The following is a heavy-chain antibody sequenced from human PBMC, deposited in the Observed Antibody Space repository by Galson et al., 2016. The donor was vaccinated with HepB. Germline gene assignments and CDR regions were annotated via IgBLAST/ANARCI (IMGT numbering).Heavy chain of an antibody. CDR1: GFTVSDNY. CDR2: IYARGRT. J-gene: IGHJ4*02. CDR3: AKGYGVFDY. D-gene: IGHD4-17*01. Sequence: SLRLSCAASGFTVSDNYVSWVRQPPGKGLEWVSGIYARGRTFYADSVKGRFTISRDNSKNTVYLQMNSLRAEDTAVYYCAKGYGVFDYWGQGPLVTVSS. V-gene: IGHV3-53*01.